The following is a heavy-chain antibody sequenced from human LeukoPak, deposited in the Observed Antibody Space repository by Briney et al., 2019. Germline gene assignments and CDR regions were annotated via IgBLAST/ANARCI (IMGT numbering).Heavy chain of an antibody. CDR2: FSWNGGST. V-gene: IGHV3-20*04. CDR3: ARERSGSSSSQGTTWFDP. J-gene: IGHJ5*02. D-gene: IGHD3-10*01. Sequence: GGSLRLSCAASGFTCDDYGMSWVRQAPEKRLEWGSGFSWNGGSTVYADSLKGRFTISRDNAKYSLYLQMNSLRAEDTALYYCARERSGSSSSQGTTWFDPWGQGTLVTVSS. CDR1: GFTCDDYG.